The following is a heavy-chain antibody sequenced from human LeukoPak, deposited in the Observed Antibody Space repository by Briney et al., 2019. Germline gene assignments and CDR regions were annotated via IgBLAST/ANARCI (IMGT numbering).Heavy chain of an antibody. CDR3: ARYVNAARLNWYFDL. CDR1: GGSFSGYY. D-gene: IGHD6-6*01. J-gene: IGHJ2*01. V-gene: IGHV4-34*01. CDR2: INHSGST. Sequence: PSETLSLTCAVYGGSFSGYYWSWIRQPPGKGLEWIGEINHSGSTNYNPSLKSRVTISVDTSKNQFSLKLSSVTAADTAVYYCARYVNAARLNWYFDLWGRGTLVTVSS.